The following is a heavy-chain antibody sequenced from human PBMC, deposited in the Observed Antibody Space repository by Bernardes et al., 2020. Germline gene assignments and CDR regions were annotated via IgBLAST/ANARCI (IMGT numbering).Heavy chain of an antibody. CDR3: ANFLEAALGIH. CDR1: GGSISRSSYY. Sequence: SETLSLTCTVSGGSISRSSYYWGWVRQPPGKGLEWIGSVYYTGSTYYSPSLKSRVTISVDTSKNQFSLNLNSVTAADTAIYYCANFLEAALGIHWGQGTLVTVSS. V-gene: IGHV4-39*01. CDR2: VYYTGST. J-gene: IGHJ4*02. D-gene: IGHD3-3*01.